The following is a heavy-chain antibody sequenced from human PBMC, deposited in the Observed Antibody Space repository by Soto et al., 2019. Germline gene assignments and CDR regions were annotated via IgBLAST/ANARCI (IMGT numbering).Heavy chain of an antibody. CDR2: IITVFGKA. D-gene: IGHD2-2*01. CDR3: ARAQGIVLVPASMYAMDV. V-gene: IGHV1-69*12. J-gene: IGHJ6*02. Sequence: QVQLVQSGAEVKKPGSSVKVSCKASGGTFSSDAINWVRQAPGQGLEWMGGIITVFGKANYAQKFQGRVTITADESTSTAYMELRSLRSEDTAVYYCARAQGIVLVPASMYAMDVWGQGTTVTVSS. CDR1: GGTFSSDA.